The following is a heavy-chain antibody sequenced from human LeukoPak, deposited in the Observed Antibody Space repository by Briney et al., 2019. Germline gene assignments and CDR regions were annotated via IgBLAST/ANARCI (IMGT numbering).Heavy chain of an antibody. CDR1: GFTFSSYA. D-gene: IGHD5-24*01. V-gene: IGHV3-30-3*01. CDR3: ARWLQRAFDY. J-gene: IGHJ4*02. Sequence: GGSLRLSCAASGFTFSSYAMHWVRQAPGKGLEWVAVISYDGSNKYYADSVKGRFTISRDNSKDTLYLQMNSLRAEDTAVYYCARWLQRAFDYWGQGALVTVSS. CDR2: ISYDGSNK.